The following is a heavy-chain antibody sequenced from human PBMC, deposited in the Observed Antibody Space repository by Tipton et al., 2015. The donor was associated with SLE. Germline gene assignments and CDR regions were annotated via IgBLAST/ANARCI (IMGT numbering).Heavy chain of an antibody. CDR1: GGSISSSSYY. Sequence: TLSLTCTVSGGSISSSSYYWGWIRQPPGKVLEWIGYIFYSGSTNYNPSLKSRVTISLDTSKNQFSLKLSSVTAADTAVYYCARDGEYSYGYGAFDIWGQGTMVTGSS. V-gene: IGHV4-61*01. CDR2: IFYSGST. D-gene: IGHD5-18*01. CDR3: ARDGEYSYGYGAFDI. J-gene: IGHJ3*02.